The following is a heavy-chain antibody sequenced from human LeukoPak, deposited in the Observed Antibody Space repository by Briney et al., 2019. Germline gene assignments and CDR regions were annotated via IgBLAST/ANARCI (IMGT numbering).Heavy chain of an antibody. J-gene: IGHJ4*02. Sequence: PGGSLRLSCAASGFPFSSYAMSWVRQAPGKGLEWVSGISTNGGSTSYADSVKGRFTISRDNPRNTLYMEMNSLRAEDTAVYYCSVMHGYYDGSGYWVQWGQGTLVTVSS. CDR3: SVMHGYYDGSGYWVQ. CDR1: GFPFSSYA. V-gene: IGHV3-23*01. D-gene: IGHD3-22*01. CDR2: ISTNGGST.